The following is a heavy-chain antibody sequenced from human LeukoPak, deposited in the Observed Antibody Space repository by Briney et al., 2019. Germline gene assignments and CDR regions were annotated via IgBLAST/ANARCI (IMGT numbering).Heavy chain of an antibody. D-gene: IGHD6-13*01. CDR2: INHSGST. CDR1: GGSFSGYY. V-gene: IGHV4-34*01. J-gene: IGHJ4*02. Sequence: PSETLSLTCAVYGGSFSGYYWSWIRQPPGKGLEWIGEINHSGSTNYNPSLKSRVTISVDTYKNQFSLKLSSVTAADTAVYYCARGGWGYSSSWYVPTNFDYWGQGTLVIVSS. CDR3: ARGGWGYSSSWYVPTNFDY.